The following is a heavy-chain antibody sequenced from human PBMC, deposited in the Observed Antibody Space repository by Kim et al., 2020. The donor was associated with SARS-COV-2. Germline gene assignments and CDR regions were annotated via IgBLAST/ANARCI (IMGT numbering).Heavy chain of an antibody. Sequence: SETLSLTCTVSGGSISSYYWSWIRQPPGKGLEWIGYIYYSGSTNYNPSLKSRVTISVDTSKNQFSLKLSSVTAADTAVYYCARLTSYYEYGMDVWGQGTTVTVSS. CDR3: ARLTSYYEYGMDV. CDR1: GGSISSYY. V-gene: IGHV4-59*08. D-gene: IGHD3-22*01. J-gene: IGHJ6*02. CDR2: IYYSGST.